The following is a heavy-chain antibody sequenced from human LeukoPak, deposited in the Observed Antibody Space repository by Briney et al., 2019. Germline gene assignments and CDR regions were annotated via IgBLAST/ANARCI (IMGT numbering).Heavy chain of an antibody. CDR2: INPSGGST. V-gene: IGHV1-46*02. J-gene: IGHJ4*02. CDR3: AMRIAVAGNDY. D-gene: IGHD6-19*01. Sequence: ASVKVSCKASGYTFNSNYMHWVRQAPGQGLEWMGIINPSGGSTSYAQKFQGRVTMTRDMSTSTVYMELSSLRSEDTAVYYCAMRIAVAGNDYWGQGTLVTVSS. CDR1: GYTFNSNY.